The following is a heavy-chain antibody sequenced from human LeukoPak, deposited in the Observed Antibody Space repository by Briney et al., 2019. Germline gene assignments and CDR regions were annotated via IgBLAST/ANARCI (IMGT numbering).Heavy chain of an antibody. CDR1: GYTFTDYY. CDR2: NNPNTGGT. CDR3: ARDRDGRRDGYQVIDP. J-gene: IGHJ5*02. Sequence: AAVKVSCKSSGYTFTDYYLHGLRQAAGQGLEGIGWNNPNTGGTNYAQNFQGRVTMARDTSITTAYMELSRLRSDDTAVYYCARDRDGRRDGYQVIDPWGQGTLVTVSS. V-gene: IGHV1-2*02. D-gene: IGHD5-24*01.